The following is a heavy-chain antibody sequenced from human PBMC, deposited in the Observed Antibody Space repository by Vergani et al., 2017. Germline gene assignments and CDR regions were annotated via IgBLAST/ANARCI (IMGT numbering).Heavy chain of an antibody. V-gene: IGHV3-48*01. CDR1: GFTFSSYS. CDR2: ISSSSSSI. Sequence: EVQLVESGGGLVQPGGSLRLSCAASGFTFSSYSMNWVRQAPGKGLEWVSYISSSSSSIYYADSVKGRFTISRDNAKNSLYLQMNSLRAEDTAVYYCARGSGSYGFDYWGQGTLVTVSS. D-gene: IGHD1-26*01. J-gene: IGHJ4*02. CDR3: ARGSGSYGFDY.